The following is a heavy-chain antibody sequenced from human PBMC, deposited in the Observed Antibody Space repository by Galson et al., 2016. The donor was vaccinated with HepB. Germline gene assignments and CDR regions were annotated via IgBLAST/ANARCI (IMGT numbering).Heavy chain of an antibody. CDR2: IYYSGST. CDR1: GGSISGYY. V-gene: IGHV4-59*13. CDR3: AAGYNWDF. D-gene: IGHD1-7*01. Sequence: TLSLTCTVSGGSISGYYCAWIRQPPGKGLEWIGYIYYSGSTNYNPSLKSRVTISADTSKNQFSLNLSSVTAADTAVYYCAAGYNWDFWGPGTLVSVS. J-gene: IGHJ1*01.